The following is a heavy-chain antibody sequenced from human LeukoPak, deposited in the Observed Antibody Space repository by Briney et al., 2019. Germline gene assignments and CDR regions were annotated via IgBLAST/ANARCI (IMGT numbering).Heavy chain of an antibody. CDR1: GFTFSSYW. J-gene: IGHJ4*02. CDR3: ARLSGSSRVYYFDY. V-gene: IGHV3-7*01. CDR2: IKQDGSEK. D-gene: IGHD6-13*01. Sequence: PGGSLRLSCAASGFTFSSYWMSWVRQAPGKGLEWVANIKQDGSEKYYVDSVKGRFTISRDNAKNSLYVQMISLRAEDTAVYYCARLSGSSRVYYFDYWGQGTLVTVSS.